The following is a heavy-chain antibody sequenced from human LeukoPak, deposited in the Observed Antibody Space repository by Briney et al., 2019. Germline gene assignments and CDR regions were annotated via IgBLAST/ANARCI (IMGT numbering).Heavy chain of an antibody. J-gene: IGHJ5*02. D-gene: IGHD6-13*01. Sequence: ASVKVSCKASGYTFTGYYVHWVRQAPGQGLEWMGRINPNSGGTNYAQKFQGRVTMTRDTSISTAYMELSRLRSDDTAVYYCARLGFGRIAAASWGQGTLVTVSP. V-gene: IGHV1-2*06. CDR2: INPNSGGT. CDR1: GYTFTGYY. CDR3: ARLGFGRIAAAS.